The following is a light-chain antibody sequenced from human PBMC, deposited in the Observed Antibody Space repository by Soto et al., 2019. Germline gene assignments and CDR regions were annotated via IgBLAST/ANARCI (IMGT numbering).Light chain of an antibody. CDR1: QSLNTR. CDR3: QQYKSYST. Sequence: DIQLTQSPSTLSASVGDRVTLTRRASQSLNTRLAWYQQRPGKAPKLLIYDASTLESGVPSRFSGGGSGTEFTLTINNLQPDDLATYIFQQYKSYSTFGRGTKVDIK. CDR2: DAS. V-gene: IGKV1-5*01. J-gene: IGKJ1*01.